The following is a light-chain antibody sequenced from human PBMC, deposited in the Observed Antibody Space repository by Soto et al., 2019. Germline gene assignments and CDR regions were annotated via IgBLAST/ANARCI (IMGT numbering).Light chain of an antibody. CDR2: WAS. CDR3: QQYYSNPFT. J-gene: IGKJ3*01. CDR1: QSVLSSSNNKNS. V-gene: IGKV4-1*01. Sequence: DIVMTQSPDSLAVSPGERATINCKSSQSVLSSSNNKNSLAWYQQKPGQPPKLLIYWASTRGSGVPDRFSGSGSGTDFTLTISSLQAEDVAVYYCQQYYSNPFTFGPGTKVDIK.